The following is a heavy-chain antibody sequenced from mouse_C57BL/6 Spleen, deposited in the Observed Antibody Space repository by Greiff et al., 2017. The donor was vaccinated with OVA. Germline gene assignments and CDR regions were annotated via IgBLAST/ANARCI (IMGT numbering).Heavy chain of an antibody. Sequence: QVQLQQSGPELVKPGASVKISCKASGYAFSSSWMNWVKQRPGKGLEWIGRIYPGDGDTNYNGKFKGKATLTADKSSSTAYMQLSSLTSEDSAVYFCARDGQLRGWYFDVWGTGTTVTVSS. CDR1: GYAFSSSW. V-gene: IGHV1-82*01. CDR3: ARDGQLRGWYFDV. J-gene: IGHJ1*03. CDR2: IYPGDGDT. D-gene: IGHD1-1*01.